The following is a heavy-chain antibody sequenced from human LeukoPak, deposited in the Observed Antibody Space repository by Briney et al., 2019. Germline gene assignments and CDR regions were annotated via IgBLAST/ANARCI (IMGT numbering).Heavy chain of an antibody. D-gene: IGHD3-22*01. CDR2: ISTGGST. Sequence: GGSLRLSCAVSGITVSSSYMSWVRQAPGKGLEWLSVISTGGSTNYADSVKGRFTISRDNSKNILYLQMNSLRAEDTAVYYCARDDYYDSSGLDYWGQGILVTVSS. CDR1: GITVSSSY. CDR3: ARDDYYDSSGLDY. V-gene: IGHV3-53*01. J-gene: IGHJ4*02.